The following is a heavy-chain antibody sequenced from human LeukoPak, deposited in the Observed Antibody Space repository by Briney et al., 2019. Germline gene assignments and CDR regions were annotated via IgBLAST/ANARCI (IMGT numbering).Heavy chain of an antibody. CDR3: ARDRSCTGGSCYMDV. Sequence: GGSLRLSCAASGFTFSSYAMSWVRQAPGKGLDWVSSISGSGGTTYYADSVKGRFTISRDNSKNTLSLQMNSLRAEDTAVYYCARDRSCTGGSCYMDVWGRGTTVTVSS. CDR1: GFTFSSYA. CDR2: ISGSGGTT. D-gene: IGHD2-15*01. V-gene: IGHV3-23*01. J-gene: IGHJ6*03.